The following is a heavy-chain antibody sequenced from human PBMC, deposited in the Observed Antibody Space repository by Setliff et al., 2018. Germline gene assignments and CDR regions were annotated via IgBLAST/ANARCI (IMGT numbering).Heavy chain of an antibody. Sequence: SVKVSCKASGGTFNSYAISWVRQAPGQGLEWMGGIIPIFGSANYARKFQGRVTIIADESTSTTYMELSSLRSEDTAVYYCAREGVDSRSSTDYRYYMDVWGKGTTVTVSS. J-gene: IGHJ6*03. CDR2: IIPIFGSA. CDR1: GGTFNSYA. D-gene: IGHD6-6*01. CDR3: AREGVDSRSSTDYRYYMDV. V-gene: IGHV1-69*13.